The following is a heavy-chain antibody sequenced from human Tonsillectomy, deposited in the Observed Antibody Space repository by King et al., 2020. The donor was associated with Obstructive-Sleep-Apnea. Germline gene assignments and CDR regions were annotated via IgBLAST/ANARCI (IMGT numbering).Heavy chain of an antibody. V-gene: IGHV4-39*07. Sequence: QVQLQESGPGLMRPSETLSLTCSVSGDSVTSNRYFWGWIRQPPGRGLEWIASAYYSGSTYYNPSLKSRVTMSVDASKNQFSLKLSSVTGADTAVYYCARDLDQYDASGYFWGQGVLVTVSS. CDR3: ARDLDQYDASGYF. J-gene: IGHJ4*02. CDR2: AYYSGST. CDR1: GDSVTSNRYF. D-gene: IGHD3-22*01.